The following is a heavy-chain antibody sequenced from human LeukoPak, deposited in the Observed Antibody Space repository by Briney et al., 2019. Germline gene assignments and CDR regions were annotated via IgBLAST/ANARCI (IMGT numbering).Heavy chain of an antibody. D-gene: IGHD3-16*02. V-gene: IGHV3-21*01. CDR3: ARDGYDYVWGSYRFFDY. J-gene: IGHJ4*02. Sequence: PGGSLRLSCAASGFTFSSYSMNWVRQAPGKGLEWVSSISSSSSYIYYADSVKGRFTISRDNAKNSLYLQMNSLRAEDTAVYYCARDGYDYVWGSYRFFDYWGQGTLVTVSS. CDR1: GFTFSSYS. CDR2: ISSSSSYI.